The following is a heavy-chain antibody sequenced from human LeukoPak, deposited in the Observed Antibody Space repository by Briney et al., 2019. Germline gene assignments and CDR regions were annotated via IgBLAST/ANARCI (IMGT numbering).Heavy chain of an antibody. CDR1: GGSISSYY. Sequence: SETLSLTCTVSGGSISSYYWSWIRQPAGKGLEWIGRIYTSGSTNYNPSLKSRVTMSVDTSKNQFSLKLSSVTAADTAVYYCAKDLAAAAGSGRDDWGQGTLVTVSS. CDR3: AKDLAAAAGSGRDD. V-gene: IGHV4-4*07. CDR2: IYTSGST. D-gene: IGHD6-13*01. J-gene: IGHJ4*02.